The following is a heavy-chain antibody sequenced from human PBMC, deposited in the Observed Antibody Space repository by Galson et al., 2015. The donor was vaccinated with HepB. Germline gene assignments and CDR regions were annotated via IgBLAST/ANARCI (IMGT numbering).Heavy chain of an antibody. CDR1: GFTFSSYA. V-gene: IGHV3-30*04. CDR3: ARETGPSDVVVPAAIRWFDP. Sequence: SLRLSCAASGFTFSSYAMHWVRQAPGKGLEWVAVISYDGSNKYYADSVKGRFTISRDNSKNTLYLQMNSLRAEDTAVYYCARETGPSDVVVPAAIRWFDPWGQGTLVTVSS. CDR2: ISYDGSNK. J-gene: IGHJ5*02. D-gene: IGHD2-2*01.